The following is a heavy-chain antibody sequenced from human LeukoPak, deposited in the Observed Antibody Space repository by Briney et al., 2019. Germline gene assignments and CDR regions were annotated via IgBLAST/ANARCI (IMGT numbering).Heavy chain of an antibody. D-gene: IGHD4-23*01. J-gene: IGHJ4*02. CDR1: GGSISSYY. CDR2: IYYSGST. V-gene: IGHV4-59*01. Sequence: PSETLSLTCTVSGGSISSYYWSWIRQPPGKGLEWIGYIYYSGSTNYNPSLKSRVTISVDTSKNQFSLKLSSVTAADTAVYYCATGYGGYVEYWGQGTLVTVSS. CDR3: ATGYGGYVEY.